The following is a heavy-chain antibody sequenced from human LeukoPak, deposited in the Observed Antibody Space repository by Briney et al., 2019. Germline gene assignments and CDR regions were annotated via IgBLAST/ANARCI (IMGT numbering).Heavy chain of an antibody. CDR3: ARGRTEYYYDSSGYYSY. J-gene: IGHJ4*02. CDR2: INHSGST. CDR1: GGSFRGYY. V-gene: IGHV4-34*01. D-gene: IGHD3-22*01. Sequence: PSETLSLTCAVYGGSFRGYYWSWIRQPPGKGLEWIGEINHSGSTNYNPSLKSRVTISVDTSKNQFSLKLSSVTAADTAVYYCARGRTEYYYDSSGYYSYWGQGTLVTVSS.